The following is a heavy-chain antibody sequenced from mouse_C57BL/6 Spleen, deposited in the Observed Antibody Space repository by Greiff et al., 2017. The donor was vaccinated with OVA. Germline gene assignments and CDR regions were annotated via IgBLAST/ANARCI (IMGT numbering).Heavy chain of an antibody. J-gene: IGHJ4*01. V-gene: IGHV1-55*01. CDR1: GYTFTSYW. CDR3: ARFYYDLYYAMDY. Sequence: LQPGAELVKPGASVKMSCKASGYTFTSYWITWVKQRPGQGLEWIGDIYPGSGSTNYNEKFKSKATLTVDTSSSTAYMQLSSLTSEDSAVYYCARFYYDLYYAMDYWGQGTSVTVSS. D-gene: IGHD2-4*01. CDR2: IYPGSGST.